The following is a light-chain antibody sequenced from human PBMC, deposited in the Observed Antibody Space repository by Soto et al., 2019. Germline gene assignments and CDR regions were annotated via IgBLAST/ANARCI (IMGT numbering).Light chain of an antibody. Sequence: EIVLTQSPATLSLSPGERATLSCRASQSVSSYLAWYQQKPGQAPRLLIYDASNRATGIPARFSGSGSGTDFTLIISSLEPEDFAVYYCHQYADSPLTFGGGTKVVIK. V-gene: IGKV3-11*01. CDR1: QSVSSY. CDR3: HQYADSPLT. J-gene: IGKJ4*01. CDR2: DAS.